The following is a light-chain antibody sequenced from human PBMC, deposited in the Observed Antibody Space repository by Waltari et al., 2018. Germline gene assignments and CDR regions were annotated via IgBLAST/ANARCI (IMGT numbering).Light chain of an antibody. V-gene: IGKV1-39*01. CDR2: AAS. CDR3: QHSYSPPYT. Sequence: DIQMTQSPSSLSASVGDRVTITCRASQSIDRYLNWYQHKPPNAPKLLIYAASRLQSGVPSRVSGSGSGTDFTLTITSLQPDDFATYYCQHSYSPPYTFGQGTRLEIK. J-gene: IGKJ2*01. CDR1: QSIDRY.